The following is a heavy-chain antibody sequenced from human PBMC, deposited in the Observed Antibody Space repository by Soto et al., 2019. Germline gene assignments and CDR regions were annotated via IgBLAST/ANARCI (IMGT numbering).Heavy chain of an antibody. CDR2: IWYDGSNK. V-gene: IGHV3-33*01. J-gene: IGHJ4*02. CDR3: ARERRRYYDSSGYLF. D-gene: IGHD3-22*01. CDR1: GFTFSSYG. Sequence: QVQLVESGGGVVQPGRSLRLSCAASGFTFSSYGMHWVRQAPGKGLEWVAVIWYDGSNKYYADSVMGRFTISRDNSKNTLYLQMNSLRAEDTAVYYCARERRRYYDSSGYLFWGQGTLVTVSS.